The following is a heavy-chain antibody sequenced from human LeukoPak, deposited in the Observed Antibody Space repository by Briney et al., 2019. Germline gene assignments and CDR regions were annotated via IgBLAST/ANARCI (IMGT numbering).Heavy chain of an antibody. D-gene: IGHD6-13*01. J-gene: IGHJ6*03. CDR2: IHGNGST. Sequence: SETLSLTCTVSGASITSYSWNWLRQPAGKGLEWIVRIHGNGSTKYNPSFKKRVSMSLDTSKSQFSLKMTSVTAADTALYFCARDMVSTWPYFYTYYYMDVWGQGTTVAVTS. V-gene: IGHV4-4*07. CDR3: ARDMVSTWPYFYTYYYMDV. CDR1: GASITSYS.